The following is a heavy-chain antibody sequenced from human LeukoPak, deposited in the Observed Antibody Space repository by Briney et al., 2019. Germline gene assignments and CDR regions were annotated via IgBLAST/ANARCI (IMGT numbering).Heavy chain of an antibody. D-gene: IGHD3-22*01. CDR2: INNVGSHI. Sequence: GGSLRLSCAASGFTFSNSAMNWVRQAPGKGLEWVSSINNVGSHIYYADSVKGRFTISRDNAKSSLYLQMNSLRAEDTAVYYCARDLVFYYYDSSGYFGAFDIWGQGTMVTVSS. CDR1: GFTFSNSA. J-gene: IGHJ3*02. V-gene: IGHV3-21*01. CDR3: ARDLVFYYYDSSGYFGAFDI.